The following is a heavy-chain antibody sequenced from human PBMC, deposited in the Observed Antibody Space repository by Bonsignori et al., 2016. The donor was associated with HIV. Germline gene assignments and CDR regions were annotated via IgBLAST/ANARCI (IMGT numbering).Heavy chain of an antibody. J-gene: IGHJ4*02. D-gene: IGHD6-13*01. CDR2: IIPMFGTT. V-gene: IGHV1-69*01. Sequence: VRQAPGQGLEWMGGIIPMFGTTRYAQKFQGRVAITADESTGTAYMDLSSLRSEDTAVYYCARHGGAGPSKYSSSWSIEFWGQGTPVTVSS. CDR3: ARHGGAGPSKYSSSWSIEF.